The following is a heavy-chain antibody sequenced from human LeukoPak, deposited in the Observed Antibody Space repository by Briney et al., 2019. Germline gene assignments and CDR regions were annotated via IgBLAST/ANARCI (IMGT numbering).Heavy chain of an antibody. Sequence: GGSLRLPCAASGFTVSSNYMSWVRQAPGKGLEWVSVIYSGGSTYYADSVKGRFTISRDNSKNTLYLQMNSLRAEDTAVYYCARDRVPTYDSSGYYFAWGQGTLVTVSS. V-gene: IGHV3-66*02. CDR1: GFTVSSNY. CDR3: ARDRVPTYDSSGYYFA. D-gene: IGHD3-22*01. J-gene: IGHJ4*02. CDR2: IYSGGST.